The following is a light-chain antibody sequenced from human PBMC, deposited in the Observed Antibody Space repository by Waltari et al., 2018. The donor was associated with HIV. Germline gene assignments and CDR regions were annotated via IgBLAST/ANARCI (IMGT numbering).Light chain of an antibody. CDR1: TSNIRGHP. CDR2: DHD. CDR3: QSYDDTVSLEV. J-gene: IGLJ2*01. Sequence: QSVLTQPPSVSGAPGQRVTISCTGSTSNIRGHPVHWFRQLPGAAPKPPIYDHDVRPSGVSDRFSGSKSDTSASLAIAGLQAEDEADYYCQSYDDTVSLEVFGGGTRLTVL. V-gene: IGLV1-40*01.